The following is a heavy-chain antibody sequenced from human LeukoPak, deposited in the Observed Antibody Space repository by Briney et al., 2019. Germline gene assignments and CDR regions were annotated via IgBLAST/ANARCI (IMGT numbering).Heavy chain of an antibody. Sequence: PSETLSLTCNVSGGSLSRYYWNWIRQPPGKGLEWMGNIFYRGNTNYNPSLQSRLTVSVDTSKNQFSLKLTSVTAADTAVYYCASFREDTNGYYPYFDNWGQGTLVTVSS. D-gene: IGHD3-22*01. CDR2: IFYRGNT. V-gene: IGHV4-59*01. CDR1: GGSLSRYY. J-gene: IGHJ4*02. CDR3: ASFREDTNGYYPYFDN.